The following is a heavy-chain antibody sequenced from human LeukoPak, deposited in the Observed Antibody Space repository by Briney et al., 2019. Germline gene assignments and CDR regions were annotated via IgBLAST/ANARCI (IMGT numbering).Heavy chain of an antibody. CDR1: GFTFSSYA. J-gene: IGHJ5*02. Sequence: GGSLRLSCAAPGFTFSSYAMSWVRQAPGKGLEWVSAISGSGGSTYYADSVKGRFTISRDNSKNTLYLQMNSLRAEDTAVYYCAKDSSRTWGYSNWFDPWGQGTLVTVSS. CDR2: ISGSGGST. CDR3: AKDSSRTWGYSNWFDP. D-gene: IGHD2-15*01. V-gene: IGHV3-23*01.